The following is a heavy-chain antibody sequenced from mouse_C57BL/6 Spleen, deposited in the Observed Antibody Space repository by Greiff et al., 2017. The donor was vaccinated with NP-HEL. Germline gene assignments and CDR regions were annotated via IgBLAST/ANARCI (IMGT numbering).Heavy chain of an antibody. D-gene: IGHD3-2*02. J-gene: IGHJ1*03. CDR2: IYPGSGNT. Sequence: QVQLQQSGAELVRPGASVKLSCKASGYTFTDYYINWVKQRPGQGLEWIARIYPGSGNTYYNEKFKGKATLTAEKSSSTAYMQLSSLTSEDSAVYFCARSGFPLWYFDVWGTGTTVTVSS. CDR1: GYTFTDYY. CDR3: ARSGFPLWYFDV. V-gene: IGHV1-76*01.